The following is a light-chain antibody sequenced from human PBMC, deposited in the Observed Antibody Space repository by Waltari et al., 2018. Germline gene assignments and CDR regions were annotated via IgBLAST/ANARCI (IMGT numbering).Light chain of an antibody. Sequence: DIQMTQYPSSLSASVGDRVSITCRASQSINKYLNWYQQRPGEAPNRLIYAAFNLQSGVPSRFRGSGSGTDFTLTISGLQPEDSATYYCHQNYRFPPTFGPGTKLDIK. CDR3: HQNYRFPPT. CDR2: AAF. CDR1: QSINKY. J-gene: IGKJ3*01. V-gene: IGKV1-39*01.